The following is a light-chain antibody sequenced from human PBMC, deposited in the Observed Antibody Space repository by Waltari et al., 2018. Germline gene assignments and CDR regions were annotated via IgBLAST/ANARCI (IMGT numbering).Light chain of an antibody. Sequence: DIQMTQSPSSLSASVGDIVTITCQATQDIYNYLNWYHQKPGEAPKLLIYDASYLQPGAPSRVSGDGYGTDFTFTISSLQPDDIGTYYCQQHHNLPYTFGQGTK. CDR1: QDIYNY. J-gene: IGKJ2*01. V-gene: IGKV1-33*01. CDR3: QQHHNLPYT. CDR2: DAS.